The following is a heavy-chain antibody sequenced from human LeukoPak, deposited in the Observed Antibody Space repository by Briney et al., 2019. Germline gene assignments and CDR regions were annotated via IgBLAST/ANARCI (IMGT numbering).Heavy chain of an antibody. CDR2: FDPEDGET. CDR1: GYTLTELS. CDR3: ATDSGYDLGLDY. J-gene: IGHJ4*02. Sequence: GASVKVSCKVSGYTLTELSMHWVRQAPGKGLEWMGGFDPEDGETIYAQKFQGRVTMTEDTSTDTAYMELSSLRSEDAAVYYCATDSGYDLGLDYWGQGTLVTVSS. D-gene: IGHD5-12*01. V-gene: IGHV1-24*01.